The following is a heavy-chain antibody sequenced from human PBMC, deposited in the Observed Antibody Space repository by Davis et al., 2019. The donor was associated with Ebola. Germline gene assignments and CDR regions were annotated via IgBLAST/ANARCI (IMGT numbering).Heavy chain of an antibody. V-gene: IGHV3-48*03. CDR2: ISTGGSTT. Sequence: PGGSLRLSCAASGFTFSSHEMNWVRQAPGKGLEWVSYISTGGSTTAYADSVKGRFTISRDNTKNSLVLQMSSLRAEDTAVYYCARDDCSGYRNCHSKDSFDYWGQGTLVTVSS. D-gene: IGHD3-22*01. J-gene: IGHJ4*02. CDR1: GFTFSSHE. CDR3: ARDDCSGYRNCHSKDSFDY.